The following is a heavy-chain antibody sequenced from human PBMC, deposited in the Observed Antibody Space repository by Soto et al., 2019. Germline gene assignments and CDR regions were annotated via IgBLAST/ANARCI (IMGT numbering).Heavy chain of an antibody. CDR3: GRGEWDRFGH. J-gene: IGHJ4*02. V-gene: IGHV3-7*01. CDR1: GFMFSAYW. D-gene: IGHD1-26*01. Sequence: EVQLVESGGGLVQPGGSLRLSCEASGFMFSAYWMSWVRQDPRKGLEWVATISGGASDKFYVDSVKGRVTISRDDAKNLLDLQVKSPRDEDTAVYYCGRGEWDRFGHWGQGTLVTVSS. CDR2: ISGGASDK.